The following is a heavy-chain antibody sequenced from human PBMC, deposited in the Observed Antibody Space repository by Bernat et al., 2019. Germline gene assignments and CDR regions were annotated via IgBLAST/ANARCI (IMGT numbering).Heavy chain of an antibody. Sequence: QVQLVQSGAEVKKPGASVKVSCKASGYTFTSYYMHWVRQAPGQGLEWMGIINPSGGSTSYAQKFQGRVTMTRDTSTSTVYMELSSLRSEDTAVYYCARVGERMVQGVNDAFDIWGQGTMVTVSS. CDR2: INPSGGST. CDR3: ARVGERMVQGVNDAFDI. D-gene: IGHD3-10*01. CDR1: GYTFTSYY. V-gene: IGHV1-46*01. J-gene: IGHJ3*02.